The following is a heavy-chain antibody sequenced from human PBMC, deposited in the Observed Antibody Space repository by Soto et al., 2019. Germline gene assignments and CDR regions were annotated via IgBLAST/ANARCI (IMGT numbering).Heavy chain of an antibody. J-gene: IGHJ4*02. V-gene: IGHV4-39*01. D-gene: IGHD6-19*01. CDR3: ARRYGXLYFDX. CDR1: GDSISSSNYF. CDR2: IFYSGST. Sequence: ETLSLTCTVSGDSISSSNYFWGWIRQPPAKGLEWIGTIFYSGSTYYNPSLKSRVTISVDTSKNQFSLRLTSVTAADTALYYCARRYGXLYFDXWGQGSXVXVXX.